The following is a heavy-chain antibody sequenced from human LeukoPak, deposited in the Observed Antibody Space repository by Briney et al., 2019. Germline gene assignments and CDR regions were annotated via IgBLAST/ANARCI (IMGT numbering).Heavy chain of an antibody. CDR3: ARRGAPSKFYYFDS. D-gene: IGHD1-26*01. V-gene: IGHV4-59*08. J-gene: IGHJ4*02. CDR1: GASLTTHY. Sequence: PSETLSLTCTVSGASLTTHYWAWIRQPPGKGLEWIGFVSKTGNTNYNASLKSRVNISVDTSKNTLSLKLSSLTAADTAMYFCARRGAPSKFYYFDSWGQGILVTVSS. CDR2: VSKTGNT.